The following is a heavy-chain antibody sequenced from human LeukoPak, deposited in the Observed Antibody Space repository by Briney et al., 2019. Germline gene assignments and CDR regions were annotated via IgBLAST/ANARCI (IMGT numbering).Heavy chain of an antibody. CDR2: TYYRSKWST. J-gene: IGHJ4*02. Sequence: SQTLSLTCAISGDSVSNNGATWNWIRQSPSRGLEWLGRTYYRSKWSTDYAVSVKSRITISPDTSKNQFSLQLNSVTPEDTAVYCARGSTTKFHYWGQGTLVTVSS. D-gene: IGHD5/OR15-5a*01. V-gene: IGHV6-1*01. CDR1: GDSVSNNGAT. CDR3: RGSTTKFHY.